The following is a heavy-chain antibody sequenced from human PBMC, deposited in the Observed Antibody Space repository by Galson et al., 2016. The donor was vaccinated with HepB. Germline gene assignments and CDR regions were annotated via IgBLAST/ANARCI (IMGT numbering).Heavy chain of an antibody. Sequence: QSGAEVKKPGESLRISCKASGYSFTSYWISWVRQMPGKGLEWMGRIDPSDSYTNYSPSFQGHVTISVDNSKNTLYLFMNNLRAGDTAVYYCGKHGGFDYWGQGALVTVSS. CDR1: GYSFTSYW. D-gene: IGHD3-16*01. CDR2: IDPSDSYT. V-gene: IGHV5-10-1*01. J-gene: IGHJ4*02. CDR3: GKHGGFDY.